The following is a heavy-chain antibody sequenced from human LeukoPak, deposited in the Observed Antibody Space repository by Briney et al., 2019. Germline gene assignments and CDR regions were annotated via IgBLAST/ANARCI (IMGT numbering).Heavy chain of an antibody. CDR1: GGSFSGCY. D-gene: IGHD4-11*01. J-gene: IGHJ4*02. Sequence: PSETLSLTCAVYGGSFSGCYWSWIRQPPGKGLEWIGEINHSGSTNYNPSLKSRVTISVDTSKNQFSLKLSSVTAADTAVYYCARRDYTGDYWGQGTLVTVSS. CDR3: ARRDYTGDY. CDR2: INHSGST. V-gene: IGHV4-34*01.